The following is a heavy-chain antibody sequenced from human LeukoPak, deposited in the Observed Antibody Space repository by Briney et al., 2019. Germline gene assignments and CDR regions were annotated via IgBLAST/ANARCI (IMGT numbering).Heavy chain of an antibody. J-gene: IGHJ4*02. Sequence: GGSLRLSCAASGFTFSSSAMSWVRQAPGKGLQWVSTISSSGFNTYYADSVRGRFTISRGNSKNTLYLQMNSLRAEDTAVYYCAKEGLWKLQKFDNWGQGTLVTASS. CDR3: AKEGLWKLQKFDN. D-gene: IGHD1-1*01. CDR2: ISSSGFNT. V-gene: IGHV3-23*01. CDR1: GFTFSSSA.